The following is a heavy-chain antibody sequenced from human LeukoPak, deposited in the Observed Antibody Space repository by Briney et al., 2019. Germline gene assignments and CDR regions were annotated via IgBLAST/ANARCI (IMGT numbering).Heavy chain of an antibody. CDR1: GYSFTSYW. CDR3: ARITGKQLDSTVDC. D-gene: IGHD6-6*01. CDR2: IYPGDSDT. V-gene: IGHV5-51*01. Sequence: GEPLKISCKGSGYSFTSYWIGWGRQMPGKGLEWMGIIYPGDSDTRYSPSFQGQVTISADKSITTPYLHWSSLTASDTAMYYCARITGKQLDSTVDCWGQGTLVTVSS. J-gene: IGHJ4*02.